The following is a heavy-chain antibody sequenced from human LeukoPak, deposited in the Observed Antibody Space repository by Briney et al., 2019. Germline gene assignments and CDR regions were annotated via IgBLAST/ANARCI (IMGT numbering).Heavy chain of an antibody. CDR2: ISYDGSNK. CDR1: GFTFSSYA. Sequence: GRSLRLSCAASGFTFSSYAMHWVRQAPGKGLEWVAVISYDGSNKYYADSVKGRFTISRDNSKNTLYLQKNSLRAEDTAVYYCARAAQKVVVVAGNAFDIWGQGTMVTVSS. V-gene: IGHV3-30-3*01. D-gene: IGHD2-15*01. J-gene: IGHJ3*02. CDR3: ARAAQKVVVVAGNAFDI.